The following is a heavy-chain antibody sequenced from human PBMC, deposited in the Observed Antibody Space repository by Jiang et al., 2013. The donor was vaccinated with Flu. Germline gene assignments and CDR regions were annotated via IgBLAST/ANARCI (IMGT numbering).Heavy chain of an antibody. J-gene: IGHJ6*02. D-gene: IGHD6-13*01. V-gene: IGHV1-18*04. CDR1: GYTFTSYG. CDR2: ISAYNGNT. CDR3: ARWFVWIAAAGHYYYYGMDV. Sequence: SGAEVKKPGASVKVSCKASGYTFTSYGISWVRQAPGQGLEWMGWISAYNGNTNYAQKLQGRVTMTTDTSTSTAYMELRSLRSDDTAVYYCARWFVWIAAAGHYYYYGMDVWGQGTTVTVSS.